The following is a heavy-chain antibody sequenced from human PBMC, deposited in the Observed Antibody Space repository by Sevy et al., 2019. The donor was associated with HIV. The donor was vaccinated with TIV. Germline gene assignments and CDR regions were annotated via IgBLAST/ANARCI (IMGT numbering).Heavy chain of an antibody. CDR2: ISSGGSTI. V-gene: IGHV3-11*01. Sequence: GGSLRLSCAASGFTFSDYYMSWIRQAPGKGLEWVSYISSGGSTIYYADSVKGRFTISRDNAKNSLYLQMNSLRAEDTAVYYCARDPAILRYFDWLGGAVDYWGQGTLVTVSS. J-gene: IGHJ4*02. D-gene: IGHD3-9*01. CDR1: GFTFSDYY. CDR3: ARDPAILRYFDWLGGAVDY.